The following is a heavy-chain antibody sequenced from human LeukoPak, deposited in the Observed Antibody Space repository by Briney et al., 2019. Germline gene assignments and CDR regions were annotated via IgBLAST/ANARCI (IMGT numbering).Heavy chain of an antibody. J-gene: IGHJ4*02. CDR1: GFTFDDYA. CDR3: AKGDSSGWSIFDY. V-gene: IGHV3-43*02. D-gene: IGHD6-19*01. CDR2: ISGDGGST. Sequence: PGGSLRLSCAASGFTFDDYAMHWVRQAPGKGLEWVSLISGDGGSTYYTDSVKGRFTISRDNSKNSLYLQMNNLRTEDTALYYCAKGDSSGWSIFDYWGQGTLVTVSS.